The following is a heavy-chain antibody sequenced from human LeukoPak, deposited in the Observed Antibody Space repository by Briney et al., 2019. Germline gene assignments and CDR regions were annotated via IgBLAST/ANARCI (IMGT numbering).Heavy chain of an antibody. J-gene: IGHJ4*02. CDR2: FDPEDGET. CDR3: ATEFGTVSYNN. Sequence: ASLKVSCKVSGYTLIELSMHWVRQAPGKGLEWMGGFDPEDGETIYAQTFQGRVTMTEDTSTDTAYMELSSLRSEDTAVYYCATEFGTVSYNNWGQGTLVTVSS. CDR1: GYTLIELS. V-gene: IGHV1-24*01. D-gene: IGHD4-17*01.